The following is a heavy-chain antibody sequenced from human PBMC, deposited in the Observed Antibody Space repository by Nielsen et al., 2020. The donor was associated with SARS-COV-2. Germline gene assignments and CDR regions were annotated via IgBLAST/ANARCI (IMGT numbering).Heavy chain of an antibody. D-gene: IGHD3-16*01. J-gene: IGHJ6*02. V-gene: IGHV3-48*03. CDR1: GFTFSSYE. CDR2: ISSSGRTI. Sequence: GESLKISCAASGFTFSSYEMNWVRQAPGKGLEWVSYISSSGRTIYYADTVKGRFTISRDNAKNSLYLQMNSLRAEDTAVYYCARAPTWYGMDVWGQGTTVTVSS. CDR3: ARAPTWYGMDV.